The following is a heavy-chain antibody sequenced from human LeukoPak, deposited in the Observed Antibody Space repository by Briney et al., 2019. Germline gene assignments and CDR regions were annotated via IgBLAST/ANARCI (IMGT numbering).Heavy chain of an antibody. J-gene: IGHJ6*02. V-gene: IGHV1-8*01. Sequence: GASVKVSCKTSGYTFTSYDINWVRQATGQGLEWMGWMNPNSGNTGYAQKFQGRVTMTRNTSISTAYMELSSLRSEDTAVYYCARDTYYYDSSGYYMGLGYYYYYGMDVWGQGTTVTVSS. D-gene: IGHD3-22*01. CDR3: ARDTYYYDSSGYYMGLGYYYYYGMDV. CDR1: GYTFTSYD. CDR2: MNPNSGNT.